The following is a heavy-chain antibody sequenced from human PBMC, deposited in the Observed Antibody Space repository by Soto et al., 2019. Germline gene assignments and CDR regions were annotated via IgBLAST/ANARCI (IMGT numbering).Heavy chain of an antibody. CDR3: ARGIVVVTAIDYGMDV. J-gene: IGHJ6*02. D-gene: IGHD2-21*02. CDR1: GYTFTGYY. CDR2: INPSGGST. V-gene: IGHV1-46*01. Sequence: ASVKVSCKASGYTFTGYYMHWVRQAPGQGLEGMGIINPSGGSTNYAQKFQNRVTMTRDTSTSTVYMELSSLRSEDTAVYYCARGIVVVTAIDYGMDVWGQGTTVTVSS.